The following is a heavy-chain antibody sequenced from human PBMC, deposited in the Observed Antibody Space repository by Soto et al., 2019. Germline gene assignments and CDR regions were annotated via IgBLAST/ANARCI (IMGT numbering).Heavy chain of an antibody. CDR2: IIPIFGTA. CDR1: GGTFSSYA. CDR3: ARAHFSMIVVVHDAFDS. V-gene: IGHV1-69*13. D-gene: IGHD3-22*01. J-gene: IGHJ3*02. Sequence: GASVKVSCKASGGTFSSYAISWVRQAPGQGLEWMGGIIPIFGTANYAQKFQGRVTITADESTSTAYMELSSLRSEDTAVYYCARAHFSMIVVVHDAFDSWGQGTMVTVSS.